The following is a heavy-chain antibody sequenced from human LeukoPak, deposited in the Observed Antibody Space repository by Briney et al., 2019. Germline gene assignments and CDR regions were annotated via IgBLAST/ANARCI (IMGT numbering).Heavy chain of an antibody. D-gene: IGHD5-18*01. J-gene: IGHJ4*02. V-gene: IGHV4-39*01. CDR2: IYYSNNT. CDR3: VSPRGFSYGYFDY. CDR1: GGSISSSSAY. Sequence: SETLSLTCTVSGGSISSSSAYWGWIPQPPGKGLEWIGSIYYSNNTYYNPSLKSRVTISADTSKNQFSLTLGSVSATDTAVYYCVSPRGFSYGYFDYWGQGTLVTVSS.